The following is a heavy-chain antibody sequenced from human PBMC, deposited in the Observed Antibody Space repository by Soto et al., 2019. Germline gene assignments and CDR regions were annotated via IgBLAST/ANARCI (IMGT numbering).Heavy chain of an antibody. J-gene: IGHJ6*03. CDR1: GFTFSSYG. CDR2: IWYDGSNK. Sequence: GGSLRLSCAASGFTFSSYGMHWVRQAPGKGLEWVAVIWYDGSNKYYADSVKGRFTISRDNSKNTLYLQMNSLRAEDTAVYYCARGGSAAGPYYYYYYYMDVWGKGTTVTVSS. V-gene: IGHV3-33*01. CDR3: ARGGSAAGPYYYYYYYMDV. D-gene: IGHD6-13*01.